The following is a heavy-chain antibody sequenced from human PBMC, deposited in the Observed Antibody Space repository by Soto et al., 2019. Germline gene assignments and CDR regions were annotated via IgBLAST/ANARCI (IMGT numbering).Heavy chain of an antibody. J-gene: IGHJ4*02. Sequence: EVQMVESGGGLVQPGGSLRLSCAASGFTFSRYWMNWVRQAPGKGLEWVANIKGDGSEKNYVDSVKGRFTISRDNAKNSLYLQMNSLRVEDTAVYYCASSRLRGQGILVTVSS. CDR3: ASSRL. V-gene: IGHV3-7*01. CDR2: IKGDGSEK. CDR1: GFTFSRYW.